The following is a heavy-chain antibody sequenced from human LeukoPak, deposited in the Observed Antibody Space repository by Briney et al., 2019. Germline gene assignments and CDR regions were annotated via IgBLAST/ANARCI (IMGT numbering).Heavy chain of an antibody. CDR1: GGSISSYY. CDR2: IYYSGST. Sequence: SETLSLTCTVSGGSISSYYWSWIRQPPGKGLEWIGYIYYSGSTNYNPSLKSRVTISVDTSKNQFSLKLSSVTAADTAVYYCARVKVGATIDAFGIWGQGTMVTVSS. J-gene: IGHJ3*02. CDR3: ARVKVGATIDAFGI. D-gene: IGHD1-26*01. V-gene: IGHV4-59*01.